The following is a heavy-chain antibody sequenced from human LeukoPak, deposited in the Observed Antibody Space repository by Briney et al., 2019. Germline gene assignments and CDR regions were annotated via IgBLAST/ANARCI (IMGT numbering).Heavy chain of an antibody. D-gene: IGHD1-26*01. J-gene: IGHJ4*02. Sequence: GGSLRLSCAASGFTFSSYSMNWVRQAPGKGLEWASSISSSSSYIYYADSVKGRFTISRDNAKNSLYLQMNSLRAEDTAVYYCARVLSGYVDYWGQGTLVTVSS. CDR3: ARVLSGYVDY. CDR2: ISSSSSYI. V-gene: IGHV3-21*01. CDR1: GFTFSSYS.